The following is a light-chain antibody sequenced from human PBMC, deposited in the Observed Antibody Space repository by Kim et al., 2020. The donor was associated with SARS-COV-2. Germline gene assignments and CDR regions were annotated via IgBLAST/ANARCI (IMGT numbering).Light chain of an antibody. CDR1: EYPNKH. CDR3: QSADSSATKV. Sequence: PRQTARITFFGVEYPNKHSYCYRQKPVQAPVVFINKKTGRPSRIPKPFPGSISGTTVTLTISGVQAEVEADYYCQSADSSATKVFSRGTKLTVL. J-gene: IGLJ2*01. CDR2: KKT. V-gene: IGLV3-25*03.